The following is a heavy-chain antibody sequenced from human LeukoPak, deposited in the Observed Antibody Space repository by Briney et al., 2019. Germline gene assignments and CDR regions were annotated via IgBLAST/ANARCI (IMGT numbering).Heavy chain of an antibody. CDR2: IYYSGST. CDR3: ARGRGGNWNPDWFDP. CDR1: GGSISSYY. J-gene: IGHJ5*02. Sequence: SETLSLTCTVSGGSISSYYWSWIRQPPGKGLEWSGYIYYSGSTNYNPSLKSRVTISVDTSKNQFSLKLSSVTAADTAVYYCARGRGGNWNPDWFDPWGQGTLVTVSS. V-gene: IGHV4-59*01. D-gene: IGHD1-1*01.